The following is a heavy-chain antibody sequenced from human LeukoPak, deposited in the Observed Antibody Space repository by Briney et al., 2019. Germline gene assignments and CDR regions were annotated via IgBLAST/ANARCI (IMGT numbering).Heavy chain of an antibody. Sequence: ETGGSLRLSCAASGFTFSSYSMNWVRQAPGKGLEWVSSISSSSSYIYYADSVKGRFTISRDNAKNSLYLQMNSLRAEDTAVYYCARDGVTMVRGVHFDYWGQGTLVTVSS. CDR2: ISSSSSYI. D-gene: IGHD3-10*01. J-gene: IGHJ4*02. CDR1: GFTFSSYS. CDR3: ARDGVTMVRGVHFDY. V-gene: IGHV3-21*04.